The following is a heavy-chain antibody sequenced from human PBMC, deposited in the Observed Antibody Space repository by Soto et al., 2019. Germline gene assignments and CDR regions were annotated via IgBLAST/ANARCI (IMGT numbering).Heavy chain of an antibody. CDR1: GFTVSSNY. CDR2: IYSGGST. J-gene: IGHJ1*01. D-gene: IGHD3-22*01. CDR3: ARDRVESGYPEYCQH. Sequence: EVQLVESGGGLIQPGGSLRLSCAASGFTVSSNYMSWVRQAPGKGLEWVSVIYSGGSTYYADSVKGRFTISRDNSKNTLYLQMNSVRAEDTAVYYCARDRVESGYPEYCQHWGQGTMVTVSS. V-gene: IGHV3-53*01.